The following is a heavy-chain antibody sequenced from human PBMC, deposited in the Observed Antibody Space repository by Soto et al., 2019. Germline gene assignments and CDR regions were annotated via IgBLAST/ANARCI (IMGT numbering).Heavy chain of an antibody. CDR3: ARDGYYDFWSGRLIDPNPVCSDF. CDR2: IKQDGSEK. D-gene: IGHD3-3*01. Sequence: PGGSLRLSCAASGFTFSSYWMSWVRQAPGEGLEWVANIKQDGSEKYYVDSVKGRFTISRDNAKNSLYLQMNSLRAEDTAVYYCARDGYYDFWSGRLIDPNPVCSDFCGQGTLVTVSS. CDR1: GFTFSSYW. V-gene: IGHV3-7*01. J-gene: IGHJ4*02.